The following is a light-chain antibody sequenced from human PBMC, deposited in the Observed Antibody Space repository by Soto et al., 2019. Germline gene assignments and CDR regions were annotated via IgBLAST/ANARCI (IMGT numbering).Light chain of an antibody. CDR3: QQYNKGPPYT. CDR1: QSVSSN. Sequence: EIVMTQSPANLSVSPGERATLSCRASQSVSSNLAWYQQKPGQGPRLLIYGASTRATSIPARFSGSGSGTEFTLIINSLQSEDFAVYDCQQYNKGPPYTCGQGTKLEIK. CDR2: GAS. J-gene: IGKJ2*01. V-gene: IGKV3-15*01.